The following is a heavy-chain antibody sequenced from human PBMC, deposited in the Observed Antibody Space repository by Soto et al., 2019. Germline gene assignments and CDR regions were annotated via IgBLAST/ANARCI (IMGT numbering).Heavy chain of an antibody. CDR2: IYYSGST. CDR1: GGSISSYY. V-gene: IGHV4-59*08. J-gene: IGHJ5*02. CDR3: ARRRVNPPWFDP. Sequence: PSETLSLTCTGSGGSISSYYWSWIRQPPGKGLEWIGYIYYSGSTNYNPSLKSRVTISVDTSKNQFSLKLSSVTAADTAVYYCARRRVNPPWFDPWGQGTLVTVS. D-gene: IGHD2-21*01.